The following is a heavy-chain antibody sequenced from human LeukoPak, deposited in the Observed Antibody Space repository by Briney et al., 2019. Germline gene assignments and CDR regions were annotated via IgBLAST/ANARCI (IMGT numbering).Heavy chain of an antibody. CDR1: GASISSYY. Sequence: PSETLSLTCTVSGASISSYYWSWIRQPPGKGLEWIGYIYYSGSTNYNPSLKSRVTISVDTSKNQFSLKLSSVTAADTAVYYCARVPPTNWFDPWGQGTLVTVSS. CDR2: IYYSGST. J-gene: IGHJ5*02. V-gene: IGHV4-59*01. D-gene: IGHD1-26*01. CDR3: ARVPPTNWFDP.